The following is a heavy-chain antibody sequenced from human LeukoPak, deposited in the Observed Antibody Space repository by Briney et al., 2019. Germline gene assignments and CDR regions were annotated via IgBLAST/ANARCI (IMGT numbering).Heavy chain of an antibody. Sequence: ASVKVSCKASGYTFTGYYMHWVRRAPGQGLEWMGWINPNSGGTNYAQKFQGRVTMTRDTSISTAYMELSRLRSDDTAVYYCARVGTVTYQADYWGQGTLVTVSS. CDR2: INPNSGGT. V-gene: IGHV1-2*02. D-gene: IGHD4-11*01. CDR3: ARVGTVTYQADY. J-gene: IGHJ4*02. CDR1: GYTFTGYY.